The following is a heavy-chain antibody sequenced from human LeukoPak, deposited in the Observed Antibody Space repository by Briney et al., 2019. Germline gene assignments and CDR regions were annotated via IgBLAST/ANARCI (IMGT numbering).Heavy chain of an antibody. J-gene: IGHJ4*02. V-gene: IGHV3-74*01. Sequence: PGGSLRLSCAASGLTFNTYWMHWVRQAPGKGLVWVSRINSDGRSTSYADSVKGRFTISRDSAKKTLYLQMNSLRAEETAVYYCARDQGGATRIDYWGQGTLVTVSS. CDR1: GLTFNTYW. CDR2: INSDGRST. CDR3: ARDQGGATRIDY. D-gene: IGHD1-26*01.